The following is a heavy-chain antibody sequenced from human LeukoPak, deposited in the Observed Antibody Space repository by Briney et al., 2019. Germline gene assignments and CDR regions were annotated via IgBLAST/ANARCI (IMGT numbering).Heavy chain of an antibody. J-gene: IGHJ4*02. CDR3: ARVGVRGDVIADFDY. D-gene: IGHD3-10*01. Sequence: ASVKVSFKASGYTFPDYYINWVRQAAGKGLEWMGFINPNNGGTNYAQKFHGGGTMTRDTSISTAYMELSRVTSDDTAVYYCARVGVRGDVIADFDYWGQGTLVTVSS. CDR2: INPNNGGT. CDR1: GYTFPDYY. V-gene: IGHV1-2*02.